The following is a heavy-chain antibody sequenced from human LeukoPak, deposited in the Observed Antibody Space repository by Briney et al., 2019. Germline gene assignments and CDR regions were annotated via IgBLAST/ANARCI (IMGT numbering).Heavy chain of an antibody. CDR3: AKEKGDYVWGSYLDY. D-gene: IGHD3-16*02. Sequence: GGSLRLSCEVSGVIVSSNYLSWVRQPPGKGLEWVSVLYSGGSTFYADSVKGRFIISRDNSKNTLYLQMNSLRAEDTAVYYCAKEKGDYVWGSYLDYWGQGTLVTVSS. CDR2: LYSGGST. J-gene: IGHJ4*02. V-gene: IGHV3-66*01. CDR1: GVIVSSNY.